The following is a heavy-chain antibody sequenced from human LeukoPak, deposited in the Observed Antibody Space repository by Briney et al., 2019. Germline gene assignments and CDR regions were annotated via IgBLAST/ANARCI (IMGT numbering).Heavy chain of an antibody. Sequence: SETLSLTCTVSGASISSSGYYWGWIRQPPGKGLQWIGTIYYSGSTYYSPSLKSRVTISVDTSKNQFSLKLSSVTAADTAVYYCARQLGYCSGGSCSFYFDYWGQGTLVTVSS. V-gene: IGHV4-39*01. CDR2: IYYSGST. J-gene: IGHJ4*02. D-gene: IGHD2-15*01. CDR1: GASISSSGYY. CDR3: ARQLGYCSGGSCSFYFDY.